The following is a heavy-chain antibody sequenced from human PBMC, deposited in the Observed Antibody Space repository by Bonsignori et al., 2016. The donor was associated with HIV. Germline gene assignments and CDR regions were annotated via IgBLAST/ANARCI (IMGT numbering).Heavy chain of an antibody. D-gene: IGHD5-18*01. CDR2: IYTSGST. Sequence: SETLSLTCTVSGGSISSGSYYWSWIRQPAGKGLEWIGRIYTSGSTNYNPSLKSRVTISVDTSKNQFSLKLSSVTAADTAVYYCARGPDTAMVDWGQGTLVTVSS. CDR3: ARGPDTAMVD. CDR1: GGSISSGSYY. J-gene: IGHJ4*02. V-gene: IGHV4-61*02.